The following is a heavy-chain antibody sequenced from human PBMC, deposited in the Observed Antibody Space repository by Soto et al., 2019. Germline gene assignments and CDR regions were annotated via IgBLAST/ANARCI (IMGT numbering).Heavy chain of an antibody. Sequence: HPGGSLRLSCAASGFTFSSYAMHWVRRAPGKGLEWVAVISYDGSNKYYADSVKGRFTIPRDNSKNTLYLQMNSLRAEDTAVYYCARDSINEYYYDSSGYEGGDAFDIWGQGTMVTVSS. CDR2: ISYDGSNK. CDR1: GFTFSSYA. CDR3: ARDSINEYYYDSSGYEGGDAFDI. V-gene: IGHV3-30-3*01. D-gene: IGHD3-22*01. J-gene: IGHJ3*02.